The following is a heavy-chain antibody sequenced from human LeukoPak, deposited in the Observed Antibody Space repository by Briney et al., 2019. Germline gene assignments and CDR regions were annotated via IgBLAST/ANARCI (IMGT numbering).Heavy chain of an antibody. CDR1: GFTFSSYG. CDR3: AKAPSITMARGVISYYYGMDV. J-gene: IGHJ6*02. Sequence: GGSLRLSCAASGFTFSSYGMHWVRQAPGKGLEWVAFIRYDGSNKYYADSVKGRFTISRDNSKNTLYLQMNSLRAEDTAVYYCAKAPSITMARGVISYYYGMDVWGQGTTVTVSS. V-gene: IGHV3-30*02. CDR2: IRYDGSNK. D-gene: IGHD3-10*01.